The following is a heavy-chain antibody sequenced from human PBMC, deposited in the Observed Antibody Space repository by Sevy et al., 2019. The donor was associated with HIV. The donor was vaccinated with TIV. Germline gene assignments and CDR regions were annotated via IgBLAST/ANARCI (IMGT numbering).Heavy chain of an antibody. CDR2: MNPNTGNT. J-gene: IGHJ5*02. V-gene: IGHV1-8*02. CDR1: GYTFTSYD. CDR3: TRVRALNYYDTSVSMEYNWFDP. D-gene: IGHD3-22*01. Sequence: ASVKVSCKASGYTFTSYDIIWVRQATGQGLEWMGWMNPNTGNTGYAQKFQGRVTMTRDTSTSTAYMELRSLRSDDTAIYYCTRVRALNYYDTSVSMEYNWFDPWGQGTLVTVSS.